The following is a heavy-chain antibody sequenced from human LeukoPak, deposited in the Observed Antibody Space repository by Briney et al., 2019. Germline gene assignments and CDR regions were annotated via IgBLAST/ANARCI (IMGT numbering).Heavy chain of an antibody. V-gene: IGHV3-74*01. J-gene: IGHJ4*02. Sequence: GGSLRLSCAASELTFSNYWMHWVRQAPGKGLVWVSRINTDGGATSYADSVKGRFTISRDNAKNTLYLEMNSLGAEDTAVYYCARGPAANSGNYYVGDYWGQGTLVTVSS. CDR3: ARGPAANSGNYYVGDY. CDR2: INTDGGAT. D-gene: IGHD1-26*01. CDR1: ELTFSNYW.